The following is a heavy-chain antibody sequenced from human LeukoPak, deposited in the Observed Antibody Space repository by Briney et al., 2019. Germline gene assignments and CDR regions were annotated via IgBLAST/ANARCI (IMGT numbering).Heavy chain of an antibody. V-gene: IGHV4-31*03. CDR1: GVSFTSADYY. CDR3: AKVVVVAANGEVVLHPPNAFDV. CDR2: LYYTGDS. Sequence: SQTLSLTCTVSGVSFTSADYYWTWIRQLPGKGLGWIASLYYTGDSSYNPSLKSRLTISADTSNAQFFLNLRSVTAADTALYYCAKVVVVAANGEVVLHPPNAFDVRGPGTIVTVSS. J-gene: IGHJ3*01. D-gene: IGHD2-15*01.